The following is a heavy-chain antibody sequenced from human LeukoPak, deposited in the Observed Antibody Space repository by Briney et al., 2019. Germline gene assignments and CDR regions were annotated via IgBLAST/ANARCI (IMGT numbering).Heavy chain of an antibody. CDR1: GFTFSHYG. J-gene: IGHJ1*01. V-gene: IGHV3-33*06. CDR2: IWSDGSDK. D-gene: IGHD4-11*01. Sequence: GGSLRLSCAASGFTFSHYGMHWVRQTPGAGLEWVAVIWSDGSDKYYAKSVRGRFTISRDNSKNSLFLQMNSLRAEDTAVYYCAKDAQRGFDYSNSLQNWGQGILVTVSS. CDR3: AKDAQRGFDYSNSLQN.